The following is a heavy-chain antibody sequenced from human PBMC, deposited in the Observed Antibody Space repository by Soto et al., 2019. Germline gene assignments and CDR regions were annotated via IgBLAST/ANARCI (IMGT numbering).Heavy chain of an antibody. Sequence: PSETLSLTCTVSGGSMNTFYWSWIRQSPGKGLEWIGYIYFRGSTSYHPSLKSRVSISIDTSQNQFSLRLNSMTTADTAVYYCARSSGYATPLDLWGQGTLVTVSS. J-gene: IGHJ4*02. CDR1: GGSMNTFY. D-gene: IGHD3-22*01. CDR2: IYFRGST. V-gene: IGHV4-59*01. CDR3: ARSSGYATPLDL.